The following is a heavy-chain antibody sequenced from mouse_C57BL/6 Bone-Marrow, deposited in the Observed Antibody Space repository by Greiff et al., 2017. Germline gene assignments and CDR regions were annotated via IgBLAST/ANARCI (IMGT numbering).Heavy chain of an antibody. Sequence: QVQLQQPGAELVKPGASVKVSCKASGYTFTSYWMHWVKQRPGQGLEWIGRIHPSDSDTNYNQKFKGKATVTVDKSSSTAYMQLSSLTSEDSAVYYCAIGIYYDYERGAYWGQGTLVTVSA. CDR3: AIGIYYDYERGAY. J-gene: IGHJ3*01. CDR1: GYTFTSYW. D-gene: IGHD2-4*01. CDR2: IHPSDSDT. V-gene: IGHV1-74*01.